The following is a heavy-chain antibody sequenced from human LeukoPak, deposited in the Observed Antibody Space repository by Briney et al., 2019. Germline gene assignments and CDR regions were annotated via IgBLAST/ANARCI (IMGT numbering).Heavy chain of an antibody. D-gene: IGHD6-6*01. CDR1: GGSISSGGYY. J-gene: IGHJ3*02. Sequence: SETLSLTCTVSGGSISSGGYYWSWIRQPPGKGLEWIGYIYHSGSTYYNPSLKSRVTISADRSKNQFSLKLSSVTAADTAVYYCARDLARPFNAFDIWGQGTMVTVSS. CDR2: IYHSGST. V-gene: IGHV4-30-2*01. CDR3: ARDLARPFNAFDI.